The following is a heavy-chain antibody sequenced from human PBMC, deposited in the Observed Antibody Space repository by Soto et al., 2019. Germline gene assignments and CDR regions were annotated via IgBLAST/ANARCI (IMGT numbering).Heavy chain of an antibody. D-gene: IGHD3-16*01. CDR2: ISPYTGNT. V-gene: IGHV1-18*01. CDR3: VMVDNYVTPTPQDV. Sequence: QVQLVQSGDEVKKPGASVKVSCKASGYIFVNYGIAWVRQAPGQGLEWMGWISPYTGNTHSATKVQGSLTMTTDTSTSTAYLDLGSLTYDDTAVYYCVMVDNYVTPTPQDVWGQGTTVTVSS. J-gene: IGHJ6*02. CDR1: GYIFVNYG.